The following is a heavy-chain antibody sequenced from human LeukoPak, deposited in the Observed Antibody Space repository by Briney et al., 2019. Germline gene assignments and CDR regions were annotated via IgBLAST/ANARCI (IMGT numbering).Heavy chain of an antibody. D-gene: IGHD3-10*01. CDR2: ISITSNAI. CDR3: ARDGKADYYGSGNPPRYWYFDL. CDR1: GFTFNTYT. V-gene: IGHV3-48*04. Sequence: PGGSLRLSCAASGFTFNTYTLNWVRQVPGKGLEWISHISITSNAIYYADSVKGRFTISRDNAKNSLYLQMNSLRAEDTAVYYCARDGKADYYGSGNPPRYWYFDLWGRGTLVTVSS. J-gene: IGHJ2*01.